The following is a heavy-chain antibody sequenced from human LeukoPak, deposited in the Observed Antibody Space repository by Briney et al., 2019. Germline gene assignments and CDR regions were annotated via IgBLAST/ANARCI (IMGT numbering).Heavy chain of an antibody. J-gene: IGHJ4*02. CDR2: INHSGST. D-gene: IGHD5-24*01. CDR3: ARGGRWLQLKGDFDY. V-gene: IGHV4-34*01. CDR1: GGSFSGYY. Sequence: SETLSLTCAVYGGSFSGYYWSWIRQPPGKGLEWIGEINHSGSTNYSPSLKSRVTISVDTSKNQFSLKLSSVTAADTAVYYCARGGRWLQLKGDFDYWGQGTLVTVSS.